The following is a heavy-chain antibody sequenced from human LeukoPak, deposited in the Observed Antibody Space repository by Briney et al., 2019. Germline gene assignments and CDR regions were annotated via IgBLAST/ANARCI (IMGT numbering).Heavy chain of an antibody. CDR1: GGSISSYY. D-gene: IGHD3-10*01. CDR3: ARVHYGSGSYHDFDY. V-gene: IGHV4-4*07. J-gene: IGHJ4*02. CDR2: IYTSGST. Sequence: SETLSLTCTVSGGSISSYYWSWIREPAGKGLEWIGRIYTSGSTNYNPSLKSRVTMSVDTSKNQFSVKLSSVTAADTAVYYCARVHYGSGSYHDFDYWGQGTLVTVSS.